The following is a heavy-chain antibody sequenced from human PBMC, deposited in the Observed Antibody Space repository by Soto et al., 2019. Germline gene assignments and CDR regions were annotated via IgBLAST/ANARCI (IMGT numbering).Heavy chain of an antibody. V-gene: IGHV3-23*01. J-gene: IGHJ6*02. CDR3: SKGRSYSYYYGLSV. CDR2: IIDSGGST. Sequence: PGGSLRLSCAASGFTFSSCAMGWVRQAPGKGLEWVSDIIDSGGSTYYADSVKGRFTISRDNSKSTLYLQMNSLRAEDTALYYFSKGRSYSYYYGLSVCGPGTTAVLSS. CDR1: GFTFSSCA.